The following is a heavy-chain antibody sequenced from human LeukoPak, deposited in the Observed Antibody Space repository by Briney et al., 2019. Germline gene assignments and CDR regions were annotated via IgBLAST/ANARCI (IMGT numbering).Heavy chain of an antibody. CDR1: GGSAIDFY. CDR2: VYYGGST. V-gene: IGHV4-59*02. Sequence: PSETLSLTCSISGGSAIDFYWSWIRQSPGKGLEWIGYVYYGGSTTYSPSLKSRVSISRDTSRNHLSLKLTSVTAADTAVYYCARNGGSRFFYYYMDIWGEGTTVSVSS. D-gene: IGHD3-16*01. J-gene: IGHJ6*03. CDR3: ARNGGSRFFYYYMDI.